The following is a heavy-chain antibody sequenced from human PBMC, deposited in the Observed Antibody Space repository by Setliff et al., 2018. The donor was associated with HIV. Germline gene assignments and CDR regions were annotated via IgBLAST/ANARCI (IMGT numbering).Heavy chain of an antibody. Sequence: SETLSLTCVVYGVSFSGYYWSWIRQPPGKGLEWIGEINHRGITNYSPSLKSRVTISVDTSKSQFSLKLRSVTAADTAVYYCARVVWMAAAGTIDYYYYGMDIWGQGTTVTVSS. CDR1: GVSFSGYY. CDR3: ARVVWMAAAGTIDYYYYGMDI. V-gene: IGHV4-34*01. D-gene: IGHD6-13*01. J-gene: IGHJ6*02. CDR2: INHRGIT.